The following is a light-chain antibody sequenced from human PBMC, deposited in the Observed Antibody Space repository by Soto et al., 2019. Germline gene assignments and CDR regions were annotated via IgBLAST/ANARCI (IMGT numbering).Light chain of an antibody. Sequence: EIVMTQSPGTLSLSPGDTATLSCRASQSLGSDLAWYQQKPGQAPRLLIFGASARPTGIPARVSGSGSGTDFTLTINSLEPEDFALYYCQHRGNAWTFGQGTKVDIK. CDR2: GAS. CDR3: QHRGNAWT. CDR1: QSLGSD. V-gene: IGKV3-11*01. J-gene: IGKJ1*01.